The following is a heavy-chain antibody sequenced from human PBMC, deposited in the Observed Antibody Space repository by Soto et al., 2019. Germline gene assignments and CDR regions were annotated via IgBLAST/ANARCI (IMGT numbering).Heavy chain of an antibody. Sequence: SETLSLTCTVSGGSISSYYWSWIRQPPGKGLEWIGYIYYGGSTNYNPSLKSRVTISVDTSKNQFSLKLSSVTAADTAVYYCAGGRDGYNWAYYYGMDVWGQGTTVTVSS. J-gene: IGHJ6*02. D-gene: IGHD5-12*01. CDR3: AGGRDGYNWAYYYGMDV. CDR2: IYYGGST. V-gene: IGHV4-59*01. CDR1: GGSISSYY.